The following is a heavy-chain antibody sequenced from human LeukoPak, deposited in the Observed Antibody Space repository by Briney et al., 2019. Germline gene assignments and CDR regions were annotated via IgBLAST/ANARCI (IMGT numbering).Heavy chain of an antibody. V-gene: IGHV1-69*04. J-gene: IGHJ5*02. D-gene: IGHD2-2*01. CDR3: ARLEQGYCSSTSRFP. CDR2: IIPILGIA. CDR1: GGTFSSYA. Sequence: SVKVSCKASGGTFSSYAISWVRQAPGQGLEWMGRIIPILGIANYAQKFQGRVTITADKSTSTAYMELSSLRSEDTAVYYCARLEQGYCSSTSRFPWGQGTLVTVSS.